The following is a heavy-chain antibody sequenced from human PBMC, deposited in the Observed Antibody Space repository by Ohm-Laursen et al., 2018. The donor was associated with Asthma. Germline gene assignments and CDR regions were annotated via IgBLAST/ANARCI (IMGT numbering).Heavy chain of an antibody. V-gene: IGHV3-30-3*01. D-gene: IGHD5-18*01. CDR1: GFTFSNFA. Sequence: SLRLSCAASGFTFSNFAMHWVRQAPGKGLEWVSIITSDGSWTSYADSVKGRFTISRDNSKNTLFLQMSSLRPEDTAVYYCARGLGGIHRWLSYQIDKWGLGTQVTVSS. J-gene: IGHJ4*02. CDR2: ITSDGSWT. CDR3: ARGLGGIHRWLSYQIDK.